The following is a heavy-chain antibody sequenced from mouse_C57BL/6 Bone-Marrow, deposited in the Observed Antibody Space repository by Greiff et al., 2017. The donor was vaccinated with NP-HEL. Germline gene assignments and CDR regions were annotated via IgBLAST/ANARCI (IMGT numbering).Heavy chain of an antibody. Sequence: QFPLQQSGAELARPGASVKLSCKASGYTFTSSGISWVKQRTGQGLEWIGEIYPRSGNTYYNEKFKGKATLTADKSSSTAYMELRSLTSEDSAVYFCAQTAQATGAMDYWGQGTSVTVSS. CDR2: IYPRSGNT. J-gene: IGHJ4*01. CDR1: GYTFTSSG. D-gene: IGHD3-2*02. CDR3: AQTAQATGAMDY. V-gene: IGHV1-81*01.